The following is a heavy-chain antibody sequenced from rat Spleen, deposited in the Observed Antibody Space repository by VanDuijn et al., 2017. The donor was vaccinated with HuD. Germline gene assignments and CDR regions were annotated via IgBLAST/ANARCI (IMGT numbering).Heavy chain of an antibody. Sequence: EVQLVESGGGLVQPGRSLKLSCAASGFTFSNYGMHWIRQAPTKGLEWVASISPSGGSTYYRDSVKGRFTISRDNAKSTLYLQMDSLRSEDTATYYCATGLIGTNWFAYWGQGTLVTVSS. CDR2: ISPSGGST. D-gene: IGHD1-5*01. J-gene: IGHJ3*01. CDR3: ATGLIGTNWFAY. V-gene: IGHV5-19*01. CDR1: GFTFSNYG.